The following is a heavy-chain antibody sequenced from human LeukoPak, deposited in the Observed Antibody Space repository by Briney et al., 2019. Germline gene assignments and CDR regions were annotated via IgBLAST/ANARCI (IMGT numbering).Heavy chain of an antibody. J-gene: IGHJ4*02. CDR2: IYYSGNT. Sequence: SETLSLTCTVSGDSISTSNSYWGWIRQPPGKGLEWIGSIYYSGNTYYNPSLKSRVTISVDTSKNQFSLKLSSVTAADTAVYYCAGRGYFDWLAGPFDYWGQGTLVTVSS. V-gene: IGHV4-39*07. CDR3: AGRGYFDWLAGPFDY. D-gene: IGHD3-9*01. CDR1: GDSISTSNSY.